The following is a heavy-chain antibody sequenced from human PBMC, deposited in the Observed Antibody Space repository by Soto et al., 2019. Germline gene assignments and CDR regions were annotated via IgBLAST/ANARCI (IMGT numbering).Heavy chain of an antibody. CDR3: AREGARTSCSGDHCQQLYNWIDP. CDR2: IVPIFGST. J-gene: IGHJ5*02. CDR1: GDTVSSYT. V-gene: IGHV1-69*01. D-gene: IGHD2-15*01. Sequence: QVQLEQSGAEVKKPGSSVRVSCKASGDTVSSYTITWVRQAPGQGLEWMGGIVPIFGSTTYADRFQGRVPLPADDSTSTAYMDLSGLTSDDTAVYYCAREGARTSCSGDHCQQLYNWIDPWGQGTLVTVSS.